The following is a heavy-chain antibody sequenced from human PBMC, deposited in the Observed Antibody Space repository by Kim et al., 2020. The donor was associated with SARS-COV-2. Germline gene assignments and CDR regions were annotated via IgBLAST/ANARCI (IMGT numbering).Heavy chain of an antibody. CDR1: GFALSTYH. J-gene: IGHJ4*02. CDR2: ITTSSSVI. CDR3: ARDLGTSPGGGY. Sequence: GGSLRLSCAASGFALSTYHMDWVRQAPGKGLEWISFITTSSSVIKYADSVQGRFAISRDNDKNALYLQMDRLRDEDTAVYFCARDLGTSPGGGYWGQGTLVTVSS. D-gene: IGHD1-7*01. V-gene: IGHV3-48*02.